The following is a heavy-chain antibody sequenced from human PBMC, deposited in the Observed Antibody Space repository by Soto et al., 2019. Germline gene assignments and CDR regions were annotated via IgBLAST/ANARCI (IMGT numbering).Heavy chain of an antibody. CDR1: GFTFRNYA. J-gene: IGHJ4*02. Sequence: SLRLSCAASGFTFRNYAMNWVRQAPGKGLEWVSSISSSSSYIYYADSVKGRFTISRDNAKNSLYLQMNSLRAEDTAVYYCATDKGRSPIDYRGQGTLVTVSS. CDR2: ISSSSSYI. D-gene: IGHD2-15*01. CDR3: ATDKGRSPIDY. V-gene: IGHV3-21*01.